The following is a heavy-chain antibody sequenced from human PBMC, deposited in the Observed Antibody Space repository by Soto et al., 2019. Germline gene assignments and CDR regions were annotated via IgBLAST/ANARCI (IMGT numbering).Heavy chain of an antibody. Sequence: ASVKVSCKASGYTFTSFYIHWVRQAPGQGLEWMSIINPNGGSTSYAQNLQGRVTLTRDTSTNTVYMELSSLRSEDTAVYYCARGLTSGDYWGQGTLVTVSS. V-gene: IGHV1-46*01. CDR3: ARGLTSGDY. CDR1: GYTFTSFY. CDR2: INPNGGST. J-gene: IGHJ4*02.